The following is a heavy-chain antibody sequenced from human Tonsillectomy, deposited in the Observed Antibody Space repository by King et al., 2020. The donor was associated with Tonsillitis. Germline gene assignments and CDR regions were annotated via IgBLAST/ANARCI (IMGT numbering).Heavy chain of an antibody. CDR3: ATHGLQYSYGTDV. CDR1: GGSISSSTYY. D-gene: IGHD5-18*01. V-gene: IGHV4-39*07. CDR2: ISYSGST. Sequence: LQLQESGPGVVKPSETLSLTCPVSGGSISSSTYYWGWIRQPPGKGLEWIGSISYSGSTYYTPSLKSRVTISVDTSKNQFSLRLSSVTAADTAVYYCATHGLQYSYGTDVWGQGTTVTVSS. J-gene: IGHJ6*02.